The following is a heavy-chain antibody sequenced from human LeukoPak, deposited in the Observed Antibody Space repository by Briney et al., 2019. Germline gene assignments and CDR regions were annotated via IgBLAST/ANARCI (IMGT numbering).Heavy chain of an antibody. CDR3: ARQGYADFSPRPFDY. J-gene: IGHJ4*02. CDR1: GGSISNSGYY. D-gene: IGHD4-17*01. V-gene: IGHV4-39*01. Sequence: SETLSLTCTVSGGSISNSGYYWGWIRQPPGKGLEWIGSVYYSGNTNYSPSLKNRVTISVDTSKNQFSLKLRSVTAADTAVFYCARQGYADFSPRPFDYWGQGTLVTVSS. CDR2: VYYSGNT.